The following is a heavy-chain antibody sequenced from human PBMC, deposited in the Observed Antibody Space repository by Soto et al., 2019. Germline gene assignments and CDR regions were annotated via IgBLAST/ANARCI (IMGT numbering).Heavy chain of an antibody. CDR2: ISPSASDT. CDR3: AHDSSGYLGFDY. V-gene: IGHV2-5*01. D-gene: IGHD3-22*01. Sequence: ACVGQPPGKGLEWVSAISPSASDTLYSPSLKSRLTITKDTSKNQVVLTMTNMDPVDTATYYCAHDSSGYLGFDYWGQGTLVTVSS. J-gene: IGHJ4*02.